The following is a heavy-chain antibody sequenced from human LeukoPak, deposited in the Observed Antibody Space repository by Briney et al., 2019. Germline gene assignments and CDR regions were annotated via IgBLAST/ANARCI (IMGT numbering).Heavy chain of an antibody. CDR2: VYYIGTT. J-gene: IGHJ4*02. CDR1: GGSISGSTYY. V-gene: IGHV4-39*01. CDR3: ATHYDFWSSFPPFDF. D-gene: IGHD3-3*01. Sequence: SETLSLTCTVSGGSISGSTYYWGWIRQSPGKGLEWIGSVYYIGTTYYNPSLKSRVTISVDTSKNQFSLRLSSVTAADTAVYYCATHYDFWSSFPPFDFWGPGTLVTVSS.